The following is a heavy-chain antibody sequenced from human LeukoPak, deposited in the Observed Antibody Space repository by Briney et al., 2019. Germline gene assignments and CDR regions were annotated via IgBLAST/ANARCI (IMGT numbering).Heavy chain of an antibody. Sequence: SETLSLTCTVSGGSMNSFYWNWIRQSAGKGLEWIGRIYTTGHTKYNPSLQSRVTMSVATSKNQFSLKLDFVTAADTAVYYCARGPRENSWFDPWGQGTLVTVSS. CDR3: ARGPRENSWFDP. CDR2: IYTTGHT. CDR1: GGSMNSFY. J-gene: IGHJ5*02. V-gene: IGHV4-4*07.